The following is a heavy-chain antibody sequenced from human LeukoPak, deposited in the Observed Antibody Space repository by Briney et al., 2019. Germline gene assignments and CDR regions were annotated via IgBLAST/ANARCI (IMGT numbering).Heavy chain of an antibody. CDR3: VRAPGGYDYWLDP. Sequence: ASVKVSCKASGYTFTGYYIHWVRQAPGQGLECMGWISPKTGGTTYAQKFQGRVTMTRDTSISTAYMELRRLRSDDTAVYYCVRAPGGYDYWLDPWGQGTLVTVSS. CDR1: GYTFTGYY. V-gene: IGHV1-2*02. J-gene: IGHJ5*02. CDR2: ISPKTGGT. D-gene: IGHD5-12*01.